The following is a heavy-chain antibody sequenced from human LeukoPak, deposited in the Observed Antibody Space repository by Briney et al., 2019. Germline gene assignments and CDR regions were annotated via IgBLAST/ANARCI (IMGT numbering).Heavy chain of an antibody. D-gene: IGHD6-13*01. CDR2: IYYSGST. V-gene: IGHV4-59*01. J-gene: IGHJ4*02. Sequence: SETLSLTCTVSGGSISSYYWSWIRQPPGKGLEGIGYIYYSGSTNYNPSLKTRVTISVDTSKNQFSLKLSSVTAADTAVYYCARYSGSWNFDYWGQGTLVTVSS. CDR1: GGSISSYY. CDR3: ARYSGSWNFDY.